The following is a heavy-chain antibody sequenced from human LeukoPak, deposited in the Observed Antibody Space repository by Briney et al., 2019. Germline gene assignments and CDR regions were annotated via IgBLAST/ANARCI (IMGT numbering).Heavy chain of an antibody. CDR1: GFTFSSYG. V-gene: IGHV3-30*18. Sequence: GGSLRLSCAASGFTFSSYGMHWVRQAPGKGLEWVAVISYDGSNKYYADSVKGRFTISRDNSKNTLYLQMNSLIAEDTAVYYCAKSVGEYFDYWGQGTLVTVSS. J-gene: IGHJ4*02. CDR3: AKSVGEYFDY. CDR2: ISYDGSNK. D-gene: IGHD1-26*01.